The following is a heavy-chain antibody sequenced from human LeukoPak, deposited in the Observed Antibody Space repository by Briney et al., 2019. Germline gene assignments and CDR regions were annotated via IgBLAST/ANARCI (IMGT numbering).Heavy chain of an antibody. D-gene: IGHD5-12*01. V-gene: IGHV3-21*01. CDR1: GFTVSSNY. Sequence: GGSLRLSCAASGFTVSSNYMSWVRQAPGKGLEWVSSISSSSSYIYYADSVKGRFTISRDNAKNSLYLQMNSLRAEDTAVYYCARGPSGYHNTGGQGTLVTVSS. CDR3: ARGPSGYHNT. J-gene: IGHJ4*02. CDR2: ISSSSSYI.